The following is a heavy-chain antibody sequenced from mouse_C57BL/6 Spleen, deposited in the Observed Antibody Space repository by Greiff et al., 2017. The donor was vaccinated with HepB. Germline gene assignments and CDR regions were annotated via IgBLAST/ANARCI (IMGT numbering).Heavy chain of an antibody. V-gene: IGHV8-12*01. J-gene: IGHJ1*03. CDR2: IYWDDDK. CDR1: GFSLSTSGMG. D-gene: IGHD1-1*01. CDR3: ARIPLITTVVAYWYFDV. Sequence: QVTLKVSGPGILQSSQTLSLTCSFSGFSLSTSGMGVSWIRQPSGKGLEWLAHIYWDDDKRYNPSLKSRLTISKDTSRNQVFLKITSVDTADTATYYCARIPLITTVVAYWYFDVWGTGTTVTVSS.